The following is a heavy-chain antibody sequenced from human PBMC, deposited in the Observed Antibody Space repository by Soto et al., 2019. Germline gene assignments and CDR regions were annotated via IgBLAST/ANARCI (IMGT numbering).Heavy chain of an antibody. CDR1: GGTFSIYA. D-gene: IGHD2-2*01. CDR2: IIPIPGTA. V-gene: IGHV1-69*01. J-gene: IGHJ6*02. Sequence: QVQLVQSGAEVKKPGSSVKVSCKASGGTFSIYAISWVRQAPGQGLEWMGGIIPIPGTANYAQKFQGRVTISACESTRTAYLELSSLRSADTGVYYCARSQGSSTRLEIYYYSVYGMDAWGPGTTVTVSS. CDR3: ARSQGSSTRLEIYYYSVYGMDA.